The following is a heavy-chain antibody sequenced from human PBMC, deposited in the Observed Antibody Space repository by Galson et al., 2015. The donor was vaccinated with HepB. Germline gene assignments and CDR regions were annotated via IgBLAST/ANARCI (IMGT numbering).Heavy chain of an antibody. J-gene: IGHJ4*02. D-gene: IGHD3-22*01. Sequence: SLRLSCAASGFTVSSNYMSWVRQAPGKGLEWVSVIYSGGSTYYADSAKGRFTISRDNSKNTLYLQMNSLRAEDTAVYYCARDFRLRSGYYFDYWGQGTLVTVSS. CDR1: GFTVSSNY. CDR3: ARDFRLRSGYYFDY. V-gene: IGHV3-66*01. CDR2: IYSGGST.